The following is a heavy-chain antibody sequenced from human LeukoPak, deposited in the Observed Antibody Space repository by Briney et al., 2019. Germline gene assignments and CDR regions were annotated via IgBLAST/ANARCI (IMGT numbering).Heavy chain of an antibody. V-gene: IGHV4-38-2*02. CDR2: IYHSGST. J-gene: IGHJ4*02. D-gene: IGHD3-22*01. CDR3: ARGETTYYFDSSGYYSLYYFDY. CDR1: GYSISSGYY. Sequence: SETLSLTCTVSGYSISSGYYWGWIRQPPGKGLEWIGSIYHSGSTYYNPSLKSRVTISVDTSKNQFSLKLSSVTAADTAVYYCARGETTYYFDSSGYYSLYYFDYWGQGTLVTVSS.